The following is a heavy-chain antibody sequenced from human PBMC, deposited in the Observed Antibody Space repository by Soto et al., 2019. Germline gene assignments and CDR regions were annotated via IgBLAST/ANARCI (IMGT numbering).Heavy chain of an antibody. Sequence: KSSETLSLTCTVSGGSISSYYWSWIRQPPGKGLEWIGYFSYSGSTNYNPSLKSRVIISVDTSKNQFSLKLNSVTAADTAVYYCARGRMVSWYYFDYWGQGTLVTVSS. CDR1: GGSISSYY. D-gene: IGHD2-8*01. V-gene: IGHV4-59*01. CDR2: FSYSGST. J-gene: IGHJ4*02. CDR3: ARGRMVSWYYFDY.